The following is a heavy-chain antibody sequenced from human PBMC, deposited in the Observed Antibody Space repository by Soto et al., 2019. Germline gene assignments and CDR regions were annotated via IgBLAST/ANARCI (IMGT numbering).Heavy chain of an antibody. D-gene: IGHD1-1*01. V-gene: IGHV3-21*01. CDR2: ISSSSSYI. J-gene: IGHJ3*02. Sequence: GGSLRLSCAASGFTFSSYSMNWVRQAPGKGLEWVSSISSSSSYIYYADSVKGRFTISRDNAKNSLYLQMNSLRAEDTAVYYCAREQPWNDIGAFDIWGQGTMVTVSS. CDR3: AREQPWNDIGAFDI. CDR1: GFTFSSYS.